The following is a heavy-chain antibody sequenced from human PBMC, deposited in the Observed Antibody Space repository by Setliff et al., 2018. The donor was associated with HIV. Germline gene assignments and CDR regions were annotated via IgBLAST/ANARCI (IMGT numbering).Heavy chain of an antibody. CDR2: INPSGGST. CDR3: ARDQGVWDYGGGSLLREYFHQ. V-gene: IGHV1-46*01. CDR1: GYTFSDYY. J-gene: IGHJ1*01. D-gene: IGHD4-17*01. Sequence: ASVKVSCKASGYTFSDYYMHWVRQAPGQGLEWMGIINPSGGSTTYAQKFQGRVTMTRDTSTSTVYMDLRSLRSDDTAMYYCARDQGVWDYGGGSLLREYFHQWGQGTLVTVSS.